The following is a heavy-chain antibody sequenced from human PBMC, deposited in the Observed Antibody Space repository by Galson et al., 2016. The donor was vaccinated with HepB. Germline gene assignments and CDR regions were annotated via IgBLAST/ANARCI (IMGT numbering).Heavy chain of an antibody. Sequence: SLRLSCAASGFTFSSYWMSWVRQAPGKGLEWVANIKQDGSEKYYVDSVKGRFTITRDNPKNTLYLQMNSLRAEDTAVYYCERESDYNVHSFDYWGQGTLVTVSS. V-gene: IGHV3-7*05. CDR1: GFTFSSYW. CDR2: IKQDGSEK. CDR3: ERESDYNVHSFDY. D-gene: IGHD3-10*01. J-gene: IGHJ4*02.